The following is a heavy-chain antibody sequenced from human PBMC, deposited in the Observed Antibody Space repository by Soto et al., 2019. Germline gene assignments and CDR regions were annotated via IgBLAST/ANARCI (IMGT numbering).Heavy chain of an antibody. D-gene: IGHD3-3*01. CDR1: GGSFSGYY. J-gene: IGHJ4*02. Sequence: SETLSLTCAVYGGSFSGYYWSWIRQPPGKGLEWIGEINHSGSTNYNPSLKSRVTISVDTSKNQFSLKLSSVTAADTAVYYCARGRRYDFWSGYYTGAYYFDYWGQGTLVTVSS. CDR3: ARGRRYDFWSGYYTGAYYFDY. CDR2: INHSGST. V-gene: IGHV4-34*01.